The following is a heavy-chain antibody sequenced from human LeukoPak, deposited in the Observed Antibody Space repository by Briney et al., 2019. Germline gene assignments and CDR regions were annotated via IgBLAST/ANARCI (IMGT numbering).Heavy chain of an antibody. CDR2: TSADESIK. Sequence: GGSLRLSCTVSGFPFTDYVIHWVRQAPGKGLEWVAVTSADESIKSYSDSVRGRFTISRDNFKNILYLQMDSLGLEDTAVYFCARDPFLGGPDFLDYWGRGPLVTVSS. V-gene: IGHV3-30*03. CDR3: ARDPFLGGPDFLDY. CDR1: GFPFTDYV. J-gene: IGHJ4*02. D-gene: IGHD1-26*01.